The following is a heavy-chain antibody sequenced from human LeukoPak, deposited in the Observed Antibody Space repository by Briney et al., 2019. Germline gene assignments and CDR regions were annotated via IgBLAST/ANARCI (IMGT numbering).Heavy chain of an antibody. Sequence: GGSLTLSCSASGFTFSSYAMSWVRQAPGRRLEWVSAIRGGCRTTYYADSVKGRFTISRNNSKNTLFLQMNSLRAEDTAVYYCAKDSGPYTSGYYGHWGQGTLVTVSS. CDR2: IRGGCRTT. D-gene: IGHD3-22*01. CDR3: AKDSGPYTSGYYGH. V-gene: IGHV3-23*01. CDR1: GFTFSSYA. J-gene: IGHJ4*02.